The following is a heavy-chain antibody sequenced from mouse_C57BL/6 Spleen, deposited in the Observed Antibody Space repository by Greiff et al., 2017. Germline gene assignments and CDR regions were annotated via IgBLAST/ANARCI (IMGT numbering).Heavy chain of an antibody. CDR3: ARGGVTRYLDY. CDR1: GYTFTSYW. D-gene: IGHD2-5*01. V-gene: IGHV1-61*01. Sequence: VQLQQPGAELVRPGSSVKLSCKASGYTFTSYWMDWVKQRPGQGLEWIGNIYPSDSETHYNQKFKDKATLTVDKSSSTAYMQLSSLTSEDSAVYYCARGGVTRYLDYWGQGTTLTVSS. CDR2: IYPSDSET. J-gene: IGHJ2*01.